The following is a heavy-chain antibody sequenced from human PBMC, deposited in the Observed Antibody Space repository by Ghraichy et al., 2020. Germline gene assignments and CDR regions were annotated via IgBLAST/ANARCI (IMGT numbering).Heavy chain of an antibody. D-gene: IGHD4-17*01. J-gene: IGHJ5*02. CDR1: GDSVSNISAA. Sequence: SQTLSLTCAISGDSVSNISAAWNWIRHSPGRGLEWLGRTYFRSRWYSDYGISVKSRIIITPDTSKNQLSLQLKSVIPEDTAVYFCARDRGLGTVTIDHWGQGTLVSVSS. V-gene: IGHV6-1*01. CDR2: TYFRSRWYS. CDR3: ARDRGLGTVTIDH.